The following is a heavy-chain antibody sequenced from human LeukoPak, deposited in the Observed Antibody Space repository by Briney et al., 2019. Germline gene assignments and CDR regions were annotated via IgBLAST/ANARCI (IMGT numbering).Heavy chain of an antibody. CDR1: GASISSGNYY. Sequence: TPSETLSLTCTVSGASISSGNYYWSWIRQPAGKGLEWIGRIYSRGSTNYNPSLRSRVTILVDTSKNQFSLRLTSVTAADTAVYYCARDKDWNFDWGQGTLVTVSS. CDR2: IYSRGST. V-gene: IGHV4-61*02. J-gene: IGHJ4*02. D-gene: IGHD1-7*01. CDR3: ARDKDWNFD.